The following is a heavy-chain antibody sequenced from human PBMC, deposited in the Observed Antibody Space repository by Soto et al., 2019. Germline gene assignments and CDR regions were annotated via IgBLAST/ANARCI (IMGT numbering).Heavy chain of an antibody. Sequence: GGSLRLSCAASGFIFENFGMSCVRQAPGKGLEWISSISGSGFKKYYANSVKGRFTISRDNSKSTVYLELNNLSAEDTAVYHCAKNQGVELVPLATVDWFDPWGQGSVVTVSS. J-gene: IGHJ5*02. CDR3: AKNQGVELVPLATVDWFDP. CDR2: ISGSGFKK. D-gene: IGHD1-26*01. V-gene: IGHV3-23*01. CDR1: GFIFENFG.